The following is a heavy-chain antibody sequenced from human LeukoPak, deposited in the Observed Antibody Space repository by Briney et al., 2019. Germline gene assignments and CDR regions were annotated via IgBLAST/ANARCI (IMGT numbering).Heavy chain of an antibody. CDR3: AKDGQSFNSMYDYFDS. D-gene: IGHD2-8*01. V-gene: IGHV3-23*01. J-gene: IGHJ4*02. CDR2: IGGGDT. CDR1: GFTFRNFA. Sequence: GGSLRLSCSASGFTFRNFAISWVRQAPGKGLEWVSSIGGGDTHYADSVKGRFTISRDDSRSTVDLQMSSLRAEGTAVYYCAKDGQSFNSMYDYFDSWGQGTLVTVSS.